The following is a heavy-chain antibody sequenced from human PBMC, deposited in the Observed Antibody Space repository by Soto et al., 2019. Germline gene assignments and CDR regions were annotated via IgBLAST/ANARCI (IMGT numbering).Heavy chain of an antibody. Sequence: QVQLVESGGGVVQPGRSLRLSCAASGFTFSSYGMHWVRQAPGKGLEWVAVIWYDGSNKYYADSVKGRFTISRDNSKNTLYLQMNSLRAEDTAVYYCARAGGSSGWLDAFDIWGQGTMVTVSS. CDR1: GFTFSSYG. CDR2: IWYDGSNK. J-gene: IGHJ3*02. D-gene: IGHD6-19*01. V-gene: IGHV3-33*01. CDR3: ARAGGSSGWLDAFDI.